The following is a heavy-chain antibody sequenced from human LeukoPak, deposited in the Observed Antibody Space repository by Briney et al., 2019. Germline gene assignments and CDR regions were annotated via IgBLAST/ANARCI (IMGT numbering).Heavy chain of an antibody. Sequence: PGGSLRLSCADSGLTISNNRMSWVRQAPGKGLEWVANIKLDGSEQYYVDSVKGRFTISRDNGKNLLYLQMNSLRAEDTAVYYCAELGITMIGGVWGKGTTVTISS. D-gene: IGHD3-10*02. J-gene: IGHJ6*04. CDR1: GLTISNNR. CDR2: IKLDGSEQ. V-gene: IGHV3-7*01. CDR3: AELGITMIGGV.